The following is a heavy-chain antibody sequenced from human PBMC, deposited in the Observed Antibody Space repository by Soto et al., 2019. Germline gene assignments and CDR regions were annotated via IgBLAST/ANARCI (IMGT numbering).Heavy chain of an antibody. D-gene: IGHD2-15*01. CDR3: ARGGGLDIVGVGAATPEWFDP. Sequence: QVQLVQSGAEVKKPGSSVKVSCKASGGTFSSYAISWVRQAPGQGLEWMGGIIPIFGTANYAQKFQGRVTITADESTITAYMGLSRLRSEDTAVYYWARGGGLDIVGVGAATPEWFDPWGQGTLVTVSS. CDR1: GGTFSSYA. CDR2: IIPIFGTA. J-gene: IGHJ5*02. V-gene: IGHV1-69*01.